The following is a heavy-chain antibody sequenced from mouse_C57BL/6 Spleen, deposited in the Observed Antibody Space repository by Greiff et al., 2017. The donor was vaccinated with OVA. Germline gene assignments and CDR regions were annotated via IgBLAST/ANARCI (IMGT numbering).Heavy chain of an antibody. Sequence: EVQRVESGGGLVKPGGSLKLSCAASGFTFSSYAMSWVRQTPEKRLEWVATISDGGSYTYYPDNVKGRFTISRDNAKNNLYLQMSHLKSEDTAMYYCARDEGYGNPYFDVWGTGTTVTVSS. CDR2: ISDGGSYT. V-gene: IGHV5-4*01. CDR3: ARDEGYGNPYFDV. CDR1: GFTFSSYA. J-gene: IGHJ1*03. D-gene: IGHD2-10*02.